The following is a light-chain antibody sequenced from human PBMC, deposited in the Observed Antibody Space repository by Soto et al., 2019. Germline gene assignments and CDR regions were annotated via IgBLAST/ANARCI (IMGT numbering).Light chain of an antibody. Sequence: QSALTQPRSVSGFPGQSVTISCTGTSSDVGGYNYVSWYQQHPGKAPKLIIYDVSKRPSGVPDRVSGSKSGNTASLTISGLQPEDEADYYCCSYAGTFTWVFGGGTKLTVL. CDR2: DVS. CDR3: CSYAGTFTWV. CDR1: SSDVGGYNY. J-gene: IGLJ3*02. V-gene: IGLV2-11*01.